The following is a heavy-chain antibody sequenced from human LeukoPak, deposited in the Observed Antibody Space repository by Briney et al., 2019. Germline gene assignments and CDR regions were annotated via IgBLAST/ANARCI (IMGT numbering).Heavy chain of an antibody. V-gene: IGHV3-66*01. CDR2: IYSGGVT. J-gene: IGHJ4*02. CDR3: ARDPSSSWFGYPG. CDR1: GFTVSSNY. D-gene: IGHD6-13*01. Sequence: TGGSLRLSCVVSGFTVSSNYMSWVRQAPGKGLEWVSVIYSGGVTYYADSVKGRFTISRDNSKNTLYLQMTSLRAEDTAVYYCARDPSSSWFGYPGWGQGTLVTISS.